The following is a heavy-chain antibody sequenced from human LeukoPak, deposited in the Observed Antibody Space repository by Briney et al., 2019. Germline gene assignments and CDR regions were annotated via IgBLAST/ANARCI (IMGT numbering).Heavy chain of an antibody. J-gene: IGHJ2*01. Sequence: GGSLRLSCAASGFTLSNYWMSWLRRAPGKGLEWVANIKKDGSENNYVDSVKGQFTISRDNAKNSLYLQMNSLGAEDTAVYYCARAGAAADSRWYFDLWGRGTLVTVSS. CDR3: ARAGAAADSRWYFDL. CDR2: IKKDGSEN. D-gene: IGHD6-13*01. V-gene: IGHV3-7*01. CDR1: GFTLSNYW.